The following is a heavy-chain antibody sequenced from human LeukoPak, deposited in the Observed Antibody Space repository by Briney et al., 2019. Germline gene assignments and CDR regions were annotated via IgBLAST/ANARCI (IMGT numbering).Heavy chain of an antibody. Sequence: GVSLRLSCAASGCTFSSYSMNWVRQAPGKGLEWVSYYSCGGNTIYYADSVKGRFTISRDNAENSLYLQMNSLRDEDTAVYYCARDSGRLRWYYYAFDIWGQGTMVTPSS. CDR2: YSCGGNTI. J-gene: IGHJ3*02. V-gene: IGHV3-48*02. CDR3: ARDSGRLRWYYYAFDI. D-gene: IGHD4-23*01. CDR1: GCTFSSYS.